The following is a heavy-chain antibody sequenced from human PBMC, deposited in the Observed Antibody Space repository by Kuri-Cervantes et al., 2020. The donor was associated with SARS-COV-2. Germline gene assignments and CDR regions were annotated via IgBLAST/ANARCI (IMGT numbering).Heavy chain of an antibody. CDR2: ISGSGGST. Sequence: GESLKISCAASGFTFSSYAMSWVRQAPGKGLEWVSAISGSGGSTYYADSVKGRFTISRDNSKNTLYLQMNSLRAEDTAVYYCARGSPILWFGELKRYLRSYYYYYGMDVWGQGTTVTVSS. CDR3: ARGSPILWFGELKRYLRSYYYYYGMDV. V-gene: IGHV3-23*01. CDR1: GFTFSSYA. J-gene: IGHJ6*02. D-gene: IGHD3-10*01.